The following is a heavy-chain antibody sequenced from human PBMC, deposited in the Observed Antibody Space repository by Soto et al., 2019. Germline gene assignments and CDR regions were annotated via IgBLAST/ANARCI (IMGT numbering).Heavy chain of an antibody. J-gene: IGHJ4*02. CDR2: IPSSSTTS. D-gene: IGHD2-8*01. CDR1: GFPFSAYA. CDR3: ARVIRPGYCTSGTCYYFDY. Sequence: GGSLRLSCAASGFPFSAYAMTWVRQAPGKGLEWVSTIPSSSTTSYYADSVKGRFTISRDNSKKTLFLQMNSLRAEDTAIYYCARVIRPGYCTSGTCYYFDYWGQGTLVTVSS. V-gene: IGHV3-23*01.